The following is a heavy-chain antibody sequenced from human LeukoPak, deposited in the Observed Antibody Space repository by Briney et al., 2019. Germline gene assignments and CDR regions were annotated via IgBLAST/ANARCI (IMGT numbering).Heavy chain of an antibody. D-gene: IGHD6-13*01. CDR2: ISTSVGST. Sequence: GGSLRLTCAASGFTFSSFAMSWVRQAPGKGLEWVSAISTSVGSTYYADSVKGRFTISRDNSKNTLYLQMNSLRAEDTAVYYCAKDYSSNWYNWFDPWGQGTLVTVSS. CDR1: GFTFSSFA. CDR3: AKDYSSNWYNWFDP. V-gene: IGHV3-23*01. J-gene: IGHJ5*02.